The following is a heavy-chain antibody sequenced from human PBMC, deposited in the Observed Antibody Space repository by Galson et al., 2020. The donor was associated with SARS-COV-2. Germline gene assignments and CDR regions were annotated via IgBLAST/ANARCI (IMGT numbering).Heavy chain of an antibody. CDR2: IGTAGDT. V-gene: IGHV3-13*01. D-gene: IGHD3-22*01. Sequence: GESLKISCAASGFTFSSYDMHWVRQATGKGLEWVSAIGTAGDTYYPGSVKGRFTISRENAKNSLYLQMNSLRAGDTAVYYCARGTTPSGYYYYYYYYMDVWGKGTTVTVSS. CDR3: ARGTTPSGYYYYYYYYMDV. CDR1: GFTFSSYD. J-gene: IGHJ6*03.